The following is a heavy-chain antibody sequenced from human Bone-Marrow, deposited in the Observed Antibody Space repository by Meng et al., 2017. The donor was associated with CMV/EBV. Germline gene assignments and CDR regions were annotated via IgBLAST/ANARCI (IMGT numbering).Heavy chain of an antibody. V-gene: IGHV3-21*06. J-gene: IGHJ3*02. CDR3: TRVDCSGPSCHLRPFDI. CDR2: ISESNRYI. CDR1: GFTFSSYS. D-gene: IGHD2-2*01. Sequence: GGSLRLSCAASGFTFSSYSMNWVRQSPGKGLEWVSSISESNRYINYAESVRGRFTVSRDNAKNSLSLQMHSLRGDDTAVYYWTRVDCSGPSCHLRPFDIWGQGTMVTVSS.